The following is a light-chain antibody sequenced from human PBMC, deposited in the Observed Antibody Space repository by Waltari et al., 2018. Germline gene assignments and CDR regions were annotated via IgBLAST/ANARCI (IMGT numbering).Light chain of an antibody. CDR1: SGHSSKV. Sequence: QLVLTQSPSASASLGASVKLTCTLSSGHSSKVVAWHQQQPEKGPRYLMKVNSDGRHSKGDDVPDRFSGSSSGAERYLTISSLQSEDEADYYCQTGGHGTWVFGGGTKLTVL. J-gene: IGLJ3*02. CDR3: QTGGHGTWV. V-gene: IGLV4-69*01. CDR2: VNSDGRH.